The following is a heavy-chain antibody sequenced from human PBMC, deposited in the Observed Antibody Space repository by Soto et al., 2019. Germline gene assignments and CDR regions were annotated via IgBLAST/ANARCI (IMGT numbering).Heavy chain of an antibody. D-gene: IGHD3-22*01. CDR3: ARQDSYYDSSGYYPCAFDI. Sequence: PGESLKISCKGSGYSFTSYWIGWVRQMPGKGLEWMGIIYPGDSDTRYSPSFQGQVTISADKSISTAYLQWSSLKASDTAMYYCARQDSYYDSSGYYPCAFDIRGQGTMVTVPS. J-gene: IGHJ3*02. V-gene: IGHV5-51*01. CDR1: GYSFTSYW. CDR2: IYPGDSDT.